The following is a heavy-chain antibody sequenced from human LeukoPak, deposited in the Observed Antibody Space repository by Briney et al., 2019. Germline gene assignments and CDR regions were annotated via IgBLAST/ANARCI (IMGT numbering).Heavy chain of an antibody. D-gene: IGHD3-10*01. CDR2: IYYSGST. Sequence: SQTLSLTCTVSGGSISSGDYYWSWIRQPPGKGLEWIGYIYYSGSTYYNPSLKSRVTISVDTSKNQFSLRLSSVTAADTAVYYCAGVLRTMVRGVIIPYYFDYWGQGTLVTVSS. CDR3: AGVLRTMVRGVIIPYYFDY. V-gene: IGHV4-30-4*01. J-gene: IGHJ4*02. CDR1: GGSISSGDYY.